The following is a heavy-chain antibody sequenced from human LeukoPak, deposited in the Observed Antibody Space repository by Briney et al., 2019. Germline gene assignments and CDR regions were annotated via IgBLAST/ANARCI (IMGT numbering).Heavy chain of an antibody. CDR1: GFTFSSYA. CDR3: AREISTSSSRYGDDAFDI. J-gene: IGHJ3*02. CDR2: LSYEGSSK. V-gene: IGHV3-30-3*01. Sequence: GRSLRLSCTASGFTFSSYAIHWVRQAPGKGLEWVTLLSYEGSSKYYADSVRGRFIISRDNSKNTLFLQMNSLRTEDTAVYYCAREISTSSSRYGDDAFDIWGQGTMVTVSS. D-gene: IGHD6-13*01.